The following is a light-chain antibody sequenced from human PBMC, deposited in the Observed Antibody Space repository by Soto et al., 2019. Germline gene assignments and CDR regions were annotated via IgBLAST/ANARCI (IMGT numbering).Light chain of an antibody. V-gene: IGLV2-18*02. CDR1: SSDVGSYNR. CDR3: SAYTSSGTKV. J-gene: IGLJ2*01. CDR2: EVS. Sequence: QSALTQPPSVSGSPGQSVAISCTGTSSDVGSYNRLSWYQQPPGTAPRLMIYEVSNRPSGVPDRFSGSKSGNTASLTISGLQAEDEADYYCSAYTSSGTKVFGGGTKLTVL.